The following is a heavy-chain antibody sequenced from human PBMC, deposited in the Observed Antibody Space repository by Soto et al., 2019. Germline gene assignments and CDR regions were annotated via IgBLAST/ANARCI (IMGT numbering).Heavy chain of an antibody. CDR2: IDEVGSQK. J-gene: IGHJ4*02. Sequence: EVQLVESGGGLVQPGGSLRLSCAASGFSFSSYWMTWVRQAPGKGLEWLANIDEVGSQKFSVDSVKSRCTISRDNAENPLSLEVDNLRAGDRGVDFWARGGTACAEGAYWGQGPLATVSS. V-gene: IGHV3-7*01. CDR3: ARGGTACAEGAY. D-gene: IGHD2-21*02. CDR1: GFSFSSYW.